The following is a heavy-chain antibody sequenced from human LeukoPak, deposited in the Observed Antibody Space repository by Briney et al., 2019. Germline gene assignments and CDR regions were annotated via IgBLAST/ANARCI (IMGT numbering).Heavy chain of an antibody. V-gene: IGHV4-4*07. CDR2: IYTSGST. J-gene: IGHJ4*02. D-gene: IGHD2-2*01. Sequence: SETLSLTCTVSGGSISSYYWSWIRQPAGKGLEWIGRIYTSGSTNYNPSLKSRVTMSVDTSKNQFSLKLSSVTAADTAVYYCAGSFIVVVPADDPFDYWGQGTLVTASS. CDR1: GGSISSYY. CDR3: AGSFIVVVPADDPFDY.